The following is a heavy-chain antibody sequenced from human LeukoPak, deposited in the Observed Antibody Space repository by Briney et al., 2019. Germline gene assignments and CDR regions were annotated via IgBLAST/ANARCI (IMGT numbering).Heavy chain of an antibody. V-gene: IGHV4-38-2*02. D-gene: IGHD3-16*01. CDR3: ARVMGESWYLYMDV. CDR2: IYHSGST. CDR1: GYSISSGYY. J-gene: IGHJ6*03. Sequence: PSETLSLTCTVSGYSISSGYYWGWIRQPPGKGLEWIGSIYHSGSTYYNPSLKSRVTISVDTSKNQFSLKLSSVTAVDTAVYYCARVMGESWYLYMDVWGKGTTVTVSS.